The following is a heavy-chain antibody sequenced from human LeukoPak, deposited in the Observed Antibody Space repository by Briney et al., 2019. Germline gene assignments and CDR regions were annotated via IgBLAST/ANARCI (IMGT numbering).Heavy chain of an antibody. V-gene: IGHV3-23*01. CDR3: TRVLSGGGCIDY. J-gene: IGHJ4*02. CDR1: GVTFSTYA. Sequence: GGSLRLSCAASGVTFSTYAMSWVRQAPGKGLEWVSAISGSGHSTVYADSVKGRFTISRDNSKNTLYLQMNSLKTEDTAVYYCTRVLSGGGCIDYWGQGTLVTVSS. CDR2: ISGSGHST. D-gene: IGHD3-16*01.